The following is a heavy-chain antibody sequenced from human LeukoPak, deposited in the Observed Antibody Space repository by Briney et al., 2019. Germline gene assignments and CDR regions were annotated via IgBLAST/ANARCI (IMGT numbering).Heavy chain of an antibody. CDR1: GFTFNNYA. CDR3: TKAPLRSCSGAFCYPFDY. D-gene: IGHD2-8*02. Sequence: GSLRLSCEASGFTFNNYAMSWVRQTPGKGLEWVAATVGGRPDTYHADSVKGRFTVSRDDSRSTLFLQMNSLRVEGTAVYYCTKAPLRSCSGAFCYPFDYWGQGTLVTVSS. CDR2: TVGGRPDT. J-gene: IGHJ4*02. V-gene: IGHV3-23*01.